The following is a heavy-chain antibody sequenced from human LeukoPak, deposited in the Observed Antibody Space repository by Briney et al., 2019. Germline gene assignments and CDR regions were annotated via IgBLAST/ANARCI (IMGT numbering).Heavy chain of an antibody. CDR1: GGSISSGDYY. Sequence: SETLSLTCTVSGGSISSGDYYWSWIRQPPGKGLEWIGYIYYSGSTYYNPSLKSRVTISVDTSKNQFSLKLSSVTAADTAVYYCAREHLSSTSSWFDPWGQGTLVTVSS. V-gene: IGHV4-30-4*01. J-gene: IGHJ5*02. D-gene: IGHD2-2*01. CDR3: AREHLSSTSSWFDP. CDR2: IYYSGST.